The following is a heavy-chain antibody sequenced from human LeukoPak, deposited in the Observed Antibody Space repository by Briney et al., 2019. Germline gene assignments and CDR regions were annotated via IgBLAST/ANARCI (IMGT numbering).Heavy chain of an antibody. CDR2: IYYSVRT. V-gene: IGHV4-59*01. D-gene: IGHD3-22*01. CDR3: ARVAEGRGYDGSGYYYARGKFMDV. Sequence: PSETLSLTCTVSGGSIGTYYWAWIRQPPGKGPEWIGYIYYSVRTKYNSSLKSRVSMSVETSKNQFSLKLSSVTAADTAVYYCARVAEGRGYDGSGYYYARGKFMDVWGKGTTVTVSS. J-gene: IGHJ6*03. CDR1: GGSIGTYY.